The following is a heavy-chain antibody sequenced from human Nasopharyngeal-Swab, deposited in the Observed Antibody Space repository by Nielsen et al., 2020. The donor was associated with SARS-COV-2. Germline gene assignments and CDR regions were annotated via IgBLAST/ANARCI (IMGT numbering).Heavy chain of an antibody. CDR3: ARGDYYDSSGDYVDAFDI. V-gene: IGHV3-7*03. J-gene: IGHJ3*02. D-gene: IGHD3-22*01. Sequence: GESLKISCAASGFTFSSYWMSWVRQAPGKGLEWVANIKQDGSEKFYVDSVKGRFTISRDNAKNSLYLQMNSLRAEDTAVYYCARGDYYDSSGDYVDAFDILGQGTMVTVS. CDR1: GFTFSSYW. CDR2: IKQDGSEK.